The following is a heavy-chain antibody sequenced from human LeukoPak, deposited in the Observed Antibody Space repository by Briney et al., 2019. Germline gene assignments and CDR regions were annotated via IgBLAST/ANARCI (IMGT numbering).Heavy chain of an antibody. CDR1: GFTFGAFA. CDR2: IDKDGRKT. CDR3: ATWAFYHSLDV. Sequence: GGSLRLSCAASGFTFGAFAMHWVRHAPGKGLEWVSLIDKDGRKTFYADSVRGRFTISRDNSKNSLYLQMTSLRTEDTALYYCATWAFYHSLDVWGQGATVTVSS. V-gene: IGHV3-43*02. J-gene: IGHJ6*02. D-gene: IGHD1-26*01.